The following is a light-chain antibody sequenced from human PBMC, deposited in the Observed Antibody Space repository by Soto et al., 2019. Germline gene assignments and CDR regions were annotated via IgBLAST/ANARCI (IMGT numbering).Light chain of an antibody. CDR2: DAS. J-gene: IGKJ1*01. V-gene: IGKV3-11*01. CDR3: QQRSNWPWT. CDR1: QRISRN. Sequence: EIVMTQSPATLSVSPGEGATLSCRASQRISRNLAWYQQKPGQAPRLLIYDASTRATAIPARFSGSGSGTDFTLTISSLEPEDFAVYYCQQRSNWPWTFGQGTKVDIK.